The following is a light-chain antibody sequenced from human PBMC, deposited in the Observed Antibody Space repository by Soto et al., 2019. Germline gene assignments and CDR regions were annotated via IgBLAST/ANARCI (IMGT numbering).Light chain of an antibody. V-gene: IGKV3-11*01. Sequence: EIVLTQSPATLSLSPGERATLSCRASQSISVYLAWYQQKLGQAPRLLISDAYNRATGIPARFSGSGSGTDFTLIISSLRPEDFAVYYCQQRGNWPLTFGGGTKGEIK. CDR2: DAY. CDR3: QQRGNWPLT. CDR1: QSISVY. J-gene: IGKJ4*01.